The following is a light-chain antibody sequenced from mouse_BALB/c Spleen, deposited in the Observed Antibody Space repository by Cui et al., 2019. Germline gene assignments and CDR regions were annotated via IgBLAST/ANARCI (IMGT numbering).Light chain of an antibody. Sequence: QIVLTQSPAIMSASPGEKVTITCSASSSVSYMHWFQQKPGTSPKLWIYSTSNLASGVPARFSGSGSGTSYSLTISRMEAEDAATDYCQQRSSYPLYTFGGGTKLEIK. V-gene: IGKV4-57*01. CDR1: SSVSY. CDR3: QQRSSYPLYT. J-gene: IGKJ2*01. CDR2: STS.